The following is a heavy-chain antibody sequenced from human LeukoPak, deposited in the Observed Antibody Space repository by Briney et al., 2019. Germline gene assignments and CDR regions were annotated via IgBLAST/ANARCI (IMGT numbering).Heavy chain of an antibody. CDR2: ISWNSGSI. V-gene: IGHV3-9*01. Sequence: PGRSLRLSCAASGFTFDDYAMHWVRQAPGKGLEWVSGISWNSGSIGYADSVKGRFTISRDNAKNSLYLQMNSLRAEDTALYYCAKDDHCSSTSCADYYYYYYYMDVWGKGTTVTVSS. D-gene: IGHD2-2*01. J-gene: IGHJ6*03. CDR1: GFTFDDYA. CDR3: AKDDHCSSTSCADYYYYYYYMDV.